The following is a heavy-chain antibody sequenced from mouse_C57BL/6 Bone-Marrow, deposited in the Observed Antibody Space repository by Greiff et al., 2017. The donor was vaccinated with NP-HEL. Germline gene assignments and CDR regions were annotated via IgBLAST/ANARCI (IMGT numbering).Heavy chain of an antibody. Sequence: QVQLQQPGAELVMPGASVKLSCKASGYTFTSYWMHWVKQRPGQGLEWIGEIDPSDSYTNYNQKFKGKSTLTVDKSSSTAYMQLSNLTSEDSAVYYCAREYYGSSFFAYWGQGTLVTVSA. D-gene: IGHD1-1*01. J-gene: IGHJ3*01. CDR3: AREYYGSSFFAY. CDR2: IDPSDSYT. V-gene: IGHV1-69*01. CDR1: GYTFTSYW.